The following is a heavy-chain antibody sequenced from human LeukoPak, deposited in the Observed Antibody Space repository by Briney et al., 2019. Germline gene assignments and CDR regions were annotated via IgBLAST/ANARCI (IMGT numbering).Heavy chain of an antibody. Sequence: GESLRLSCAASGFTFSNYWMSWVRQAPGKGLEWVATIKLDGSEKYYVDSVKGRFTISRDNARESRYLQMNSLRAEDTAVYYCARNKGGFDSWGQGTLVTVSS. CDR2: IKLDGSEK. D-gene: IGHD1/OR15-1a*01. CDR1: GFTFSNYW. CDR3: ARNKGGFDS. J-gene: IGHJ4*02. V-gene: IGHV3-7*01.